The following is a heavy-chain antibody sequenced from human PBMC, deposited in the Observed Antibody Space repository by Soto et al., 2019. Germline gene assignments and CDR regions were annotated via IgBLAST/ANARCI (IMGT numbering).Heavy chain of an antibody. J-gene: IGHJ4*02. CDR2: IYIDGNT. CDR1: GFTVSSAY. D-gene: IGHD4-17*01. Sequence: GGSLRLSCAASGFTVSSAYMSWVRQAPGKGLEWVSVIYIDGNTFYADSEKGRFTISRDNSKNTLYLQMNNLRVEDTAIYYCVRDQSLVTTTWGQGTLVTVSS. CDR3: VRDQSLVTTT. V-gene: IGHV3-66*01.